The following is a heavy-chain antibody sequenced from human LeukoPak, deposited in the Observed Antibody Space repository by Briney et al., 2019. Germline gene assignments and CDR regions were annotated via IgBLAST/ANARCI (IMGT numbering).Heavy chain of an antibody. D-gene: IGHD6-6*01. V-gene: IGHV3-11*01. CDR3: ARAIAARTPLFDY. CDR2: ISSSGSTV. CDR1: GFTFSDYY. J-gene: IGHJ4*02. Sequence: GGSLRLSCAASGFTFSDYYMSWIRQAPGKGLERVSYISSSGSTVYYADSVKGRFTISRDNAKNSLYLQMNSLRAEDTAVYYCARAIAARTPLFDYWGQGTLVTVSS.